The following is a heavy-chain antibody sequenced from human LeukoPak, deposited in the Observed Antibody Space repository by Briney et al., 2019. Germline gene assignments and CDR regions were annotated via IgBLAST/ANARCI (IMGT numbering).Heavy chain of an antibody. CDR3: ASHFFDPAGAFDI. J-gene: IGHJ3*02. CDR2: IYYSGST. V-gene: IGHV4-59*01. Sequence: PSETLSLTCTVSGGPISSYYWSWIRQPPGKGLEWIGYIYYSGSTNYNPSLKSRVTISVDTSKNQFSLELSSVTAADTAVYYCASHFFDPAGAFDIWGQGTMVTVSS. D-gene: IGHD3-9*01. CDR1: GGPISSYY.